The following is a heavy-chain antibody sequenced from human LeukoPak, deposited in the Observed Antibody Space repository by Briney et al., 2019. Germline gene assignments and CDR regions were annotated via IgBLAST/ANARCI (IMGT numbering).Heavy chain of an antibody. Sequence: PSETLSLTCAVYSGSFSGYYWSWIRQPPGKGLEWVGEINHSGSTNYNPSLKSRVTISVDTSKNQFSLKLSSVTAADTAVYYCARGKIFGVVPAYYMDVWGKGTTVTVSS. D-gene: IGHD3-3*01. V-gene: IGHV4-34*01. CDR1: SGSFSGYY. CDR2: INHSGST. CDR3: ARGKIFGVVPAYYMDV. J-gene: IGHJ6*03.